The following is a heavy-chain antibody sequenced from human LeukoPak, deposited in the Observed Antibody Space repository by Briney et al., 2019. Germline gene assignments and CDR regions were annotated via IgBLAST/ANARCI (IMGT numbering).Heavy chain of an antibody. J-gene: IGHJ4*02. CDR1: GGSISSYY. V-gene: IGHV4-59*01. CDR3: ARLGFWSGYYTSYVAY. D-gene: IGHD3-3*01. CDR2: IYYSGST. Sequence: PSETLSLTCTVSGGSISSYYWSWIRQPPGKGLEWIGYIYYSGSTNYNPSLKSRVTISVATSKNQFSLKLSSVTAADTAVYYCARLGFWSGYYTSYVAYWGQGTLVTVSS.